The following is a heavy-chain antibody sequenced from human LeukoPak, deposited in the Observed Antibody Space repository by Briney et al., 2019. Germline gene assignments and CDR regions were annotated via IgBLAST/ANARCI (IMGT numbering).Heavy chain of an antibody. J-gene: IGHJ4*02. V-gene: IGHV3-64*02. D-gene: IGHD3-9*01. CDR3: ARGRWVDIVTVGFDY. Sequence: SLRLSCAASGFAFSTYAMHWVRQAPGKGLEYVSAISSNGQSTSYADSVKGRFTISRDNSENTVYLQMGSLRAEDMAVYYCARGRWVDIVTVGFDYWGQGSLVTVSP. CDR1: GFAFSTYA. CDR2: ISSNGQST.